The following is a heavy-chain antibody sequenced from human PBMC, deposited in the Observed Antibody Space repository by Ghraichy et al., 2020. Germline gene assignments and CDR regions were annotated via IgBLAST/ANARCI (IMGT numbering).Heavy chain of an antibody. CDR2: IYWDDDK. Sequence: SGPTLVKPTQTLTLTCTFSGFSLSTSGVGVGWIRQPPGKALEWLALIYWDDDKRYSPSLKSRLTITKDTSKNQVVLTMTNMDPVDTATYYCAHRSRGGRRFLDYYFDYWGQGTLVTVSS. V-gene: IGHV2-5*02. J-gene: IGHJ4*02. D-gene: IGHD3-3*01. CDR1: GFSLSTSGVG. CDR3: AHRSRGGRRFLDYYFDY.